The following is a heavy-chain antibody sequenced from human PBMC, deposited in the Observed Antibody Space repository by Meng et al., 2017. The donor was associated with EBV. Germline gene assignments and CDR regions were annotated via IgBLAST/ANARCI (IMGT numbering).Heavy chain of an antibody. D-gene: IGHD6-13*01. Sequence: HIPFNVSGPTLVKPPQPLTLTCTISGFSLSTSGVGVCWIRQPPGNALEWLALIYWDDDKRYSPSLKSRLTITKDTSKNQVVLTMTNMDPVDTATYYCAHRRDEYSSSWYGWFDPWGQGTLVTVSS. J-gene: IGHJ5*02. CDR3: AHRRDEYSSSWYGWFDP. V-gene: IGHV2-5*02. CDR1: GFSLSTSGVG. CDR2: IYWDDDK.